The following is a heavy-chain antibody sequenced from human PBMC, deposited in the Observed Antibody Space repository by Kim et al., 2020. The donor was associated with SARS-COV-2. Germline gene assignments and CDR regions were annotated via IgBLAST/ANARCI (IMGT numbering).Heavy chain of an antibody. Sequence: APVKVSCKASGYTFTSYAMNWVRKAPGQGLEWMGLINTNTGNPTYAQGFTGRFVFSLYTSVSTAYLQISSLNAEDTAGYYCSRDVGYGSGREGFDYWGQG. V-gene: IGHV7-4-1*02. D-gene: IGHD3-10*01. J-gene: IGHJ4*02. CDR2: INTNTGNP. CDR3: SRDVGYGSGREGFDY. CDR1: GYTFTSYA.